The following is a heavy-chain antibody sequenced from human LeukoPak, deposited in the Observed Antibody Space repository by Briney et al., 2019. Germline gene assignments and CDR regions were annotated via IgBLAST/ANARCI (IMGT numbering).Heavy chain of an antibody. Sequence: KSGGSLRLSCAASGFTFSSYSMNWVRQAPGKGLEWVSSISSSSSYIYYADSVKGRFTISRDNAKNSLYLQMNSLRAEDTAVYYCARASVFCSGGSCFIDYWGQGTLVTVSS. J-gene: IGHJ4*02. CDR2: ISSSSSYI. CDR1: GFTFSSYS. D-gene: IGHD2-15*01. V-gene: IGHV3-21*01. CDR3: ARASVFCSGGSCFIDY.